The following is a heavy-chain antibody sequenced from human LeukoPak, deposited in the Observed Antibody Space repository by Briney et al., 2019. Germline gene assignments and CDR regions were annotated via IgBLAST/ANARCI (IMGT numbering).Heavy chain of an antibody. CDR2: IIPILGIA. CDR3: AFENRRGGYYYDSGPYYYYGMDV. V-gene: IGHV1-69*04. Sequence: EASVKVSCKASGGTFSSYAISWVRQAPGQGLEWMGRIIPILGIANYAQKFQGRVTITADKSTSTAYMELSSLRSEDTAVYYCAFENRRGGYYYDSGPYYYYGMDVWGQGTTVTVSS. D-gene: IGHD3-10*01. J-gene: IGHJ6*02. CDR1: GGTFSSYA.